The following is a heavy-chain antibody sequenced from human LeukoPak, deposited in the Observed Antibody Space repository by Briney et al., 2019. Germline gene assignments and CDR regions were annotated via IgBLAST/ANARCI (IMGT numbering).Heavy chain of an antibody. CDR3: ARGNRYYDFWSGQNPEDFDY. V-gene: IGHV3-53*01. J-gene: IGHJ4*02. Sequence: GGSLRLSCAASAFTVSSNYMSWVRQAPGMGLEWVSIIYSDGTTYYADSVKGRFTISRDNAKNSLYLQMNSLRAEDTAVYYCARGNRYYDFWSGQNPEDFDYWGQGTLVTVSS. CDR1: AFTVSSNY. D-gene: IGHD3-3*01. CDR2: IYSDGTT.